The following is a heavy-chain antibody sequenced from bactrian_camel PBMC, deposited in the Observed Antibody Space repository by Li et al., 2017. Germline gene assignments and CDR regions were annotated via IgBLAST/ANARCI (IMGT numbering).Heavy chain of an antibody. CDR1: GFTFSTTP. D-gene: IGHD3*01. Sequence: VQLVESGGGLAQPGGSQTLACAASGFTFSTTPMTWVRQAPGKGLEWVSSISSISHTTLYADSVKGRFTGSRDNAKNTVYLQMNSLKIEDTAVYYCALGSSRQATMTARGKGTQVTVS. CDR2: ISSISHTT. V-gene: IGHV3S42*01. J-gene: IGHJ4*01.